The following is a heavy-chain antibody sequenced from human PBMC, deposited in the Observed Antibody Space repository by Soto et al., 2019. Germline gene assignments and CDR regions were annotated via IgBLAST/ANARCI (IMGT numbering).Heavy chain of an antibody. V-gene: IGHV4-34*01. J-gene: IGHJ4*02. CDR1: GAPFSGYY. Sequence: TLSLTCAVYGAPFSGYYWTWIRQPPGKGLEWIGEINHTGSTKYNPSLKSRVTISLDTSKNQFSLSLRSVTAADTAVYYCARGREIFGAVTPFEYWGQGTQVTVSS. CDR3: ARGREIFGAVTPFEY. CDR2: INHTGST. D-gene: IGHD3-3*01.